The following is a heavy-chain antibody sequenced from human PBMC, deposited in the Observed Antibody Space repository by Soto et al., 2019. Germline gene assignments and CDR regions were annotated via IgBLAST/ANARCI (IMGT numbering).Heavy chain of an antibody. J-gene: IGHJ3*02. V-gene: IGHV4-31*03. CDR2: IYYSGST. CDR3: ARARLRAVYAFDI. CDR1: GGSVSSGAYY. Sequence: SETLSLTGTVSGGSVSSGAYYWTLIRQRPGKGLEWIGYIYYSGSTYYSPSLKSRLSISLDTSKNQFSLRLSSVTAADTAMYYCARARLRAVYAFDIWGQGTMVTVSS. D-gene: IGHD5-12*01.